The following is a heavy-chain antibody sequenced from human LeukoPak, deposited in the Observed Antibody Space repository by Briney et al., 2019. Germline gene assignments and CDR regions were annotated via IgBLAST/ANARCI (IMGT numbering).Heavy chain of an antibody. CDR3: IRDGAVTGIWFDS. V-gene: IGHV1-2*06. Sequence: ASVRVSCKTSGYTFTGYYIHWVRQAPGQGLEWMGRINPNSGDINYTQKFQGRLTMTRDTSVGTAYMELSRLTSDDTAVYYCIRDGAVTGIWFDSWGQGSLVTVSS. D-gene: IGHD6-19*01. CDR1: GYTFTGYY. J-gene: IGHJ5*01. CDR2: INPNSGDI.